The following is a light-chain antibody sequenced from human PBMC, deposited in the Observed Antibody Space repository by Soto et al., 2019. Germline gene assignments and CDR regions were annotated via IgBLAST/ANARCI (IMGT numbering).Light chain of an antibody. J-gene: IGKJ4*01. CDR3: QQYGSSPS. CDR1: QSVRSSY. CDR2: GAS. V-gene: IGKV3-20*01. Sequence: EIVLTQSPGTLSLSPGERVTLSCRASQSVRSSYLAWYQQKPGQAPSLLIYGASNRATGIADRFSGSGSGTDFTITNSRLETEDFAVYYCQQYGSSPSLGGGTKVEIK.